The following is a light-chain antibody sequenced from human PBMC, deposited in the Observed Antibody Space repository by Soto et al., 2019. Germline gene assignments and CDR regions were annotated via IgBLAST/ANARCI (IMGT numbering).Light chain of an antibody. CDR1: SRDDGASNY. CDR2: DVS. Sequence: QSALIQPASVSGSPGQSITISCTGTSRDDGASNYVSWYKQHPGKVHKLKIYDVSIRPSGVSTRFSGSKSVNTASLTISGLQAEDEADYYCSSYTSTSALSVFGAGTKVTV. V-gene: IGLV2-14*03. J-gene: IGLJ1*01. CDR3: SSYTSTSALSV.